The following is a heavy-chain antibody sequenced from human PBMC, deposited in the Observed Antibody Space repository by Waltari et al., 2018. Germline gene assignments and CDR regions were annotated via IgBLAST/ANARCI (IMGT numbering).Heavy chain of an antibody. CDR3: ARSYRYCRDGSCFHSHLDF. D-gene: IGHD2-15*01. CDR2: IYTGGST. Sequence: EVRLVESGGGLIQSGGSLRLSCAASGFTVSNTYLTWVRQAPGKGLEWVSTIYTGGSTYYADSVKGRFTISRDNSKNTLYLEMNSLRAEDTAVYYCARSYRYCRDGSCFHSHLDFWGQGTLVTVSS. V-gene: IGHV3-53*01. CDR1: GFTVSNTY. J-gene: IGHJ4*02.